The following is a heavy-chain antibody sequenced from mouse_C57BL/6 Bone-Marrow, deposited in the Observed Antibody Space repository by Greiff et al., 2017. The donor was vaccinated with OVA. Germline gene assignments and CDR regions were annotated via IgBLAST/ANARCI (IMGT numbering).Heavy chain of an antibody. CDR1: GFNIKDDY. Sequence: VQLQQSGAELVRPGASVKLSCTASGFNIKDDYMHWVKQRPEQGLEWIGWIDPENGDTEYASKFQGKATITADTSSNTAYLQLSSLTSEDTAVYYCTTLYLFYYAMDYWGQGTSVTVSS. D-gene: IGHD5-5*01. J-gene: IGHJ4*01. V-gene: IGHV14-4*01. CDR2: IDPENGDT. CDR3: TTLYLFYYAMDY.